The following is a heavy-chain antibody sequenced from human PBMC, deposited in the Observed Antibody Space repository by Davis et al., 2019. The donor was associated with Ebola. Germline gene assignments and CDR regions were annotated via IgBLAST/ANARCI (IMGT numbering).Heavy chain of an antibody. CDR2: INPSNGYT. V-gene: IGHV1-46*01. CDR1: GYTFSNYY. J-gene: IGHJ6*02. CDR3: ARDGPDYYGLDV. Sequence: ASVKVSCKASGYTFSNYYMHWVRQAPGQGLEWMGVINPSNGYTNYAQKFQGRVTMTRDTSTNTVYMEVNSLRSEDTAVYYCARDGPDYYGLDVWGQGTTVTVSS.